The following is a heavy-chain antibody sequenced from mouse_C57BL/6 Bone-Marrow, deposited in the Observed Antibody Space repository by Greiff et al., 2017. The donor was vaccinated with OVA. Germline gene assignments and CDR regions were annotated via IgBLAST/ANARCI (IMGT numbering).Heavy chain of an antibody. Sequence: QVQLQQPGAELVRPGSSVKLSCKASGYTFTSYWMHWVKQRPIQGLEWIGNIDPSDSETHYNQKFKDKATLTVDKSSSTAYMQLSSLTSEDSAVYDCAREVYYYGSSLIDYWGQGTTLTVSS. D-gene: IGHD1-1*01. V-gene: IGHV1-52*01. CDR1: GYTFTSYW. CDR2: IDPSDSET. J-gene: IGHJ2*01. CDR3: AREVYYYGSSLIDY.